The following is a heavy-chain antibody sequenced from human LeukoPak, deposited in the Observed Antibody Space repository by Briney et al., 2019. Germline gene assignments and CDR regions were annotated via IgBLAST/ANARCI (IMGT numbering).Heavy chain of an antibody. CDR2: IIPIFGTA. J-gene: IGHJ4*02. CDR3: ARGYIAVAGDYFDY. V-gene: IGHV1-69*13. D-gene: IGHD6-19*01. Sequence: ASVKVSCKASGGTFSSYAISWVRQAPGQGLEWMGGIIPIFGTANYAQKFQGRVTITADESTSTAYMELSSLRSEDTAVYYCARGYIAVAGDYFDYWGQGTLVTVSS. CDR1: GGTFSSYA.